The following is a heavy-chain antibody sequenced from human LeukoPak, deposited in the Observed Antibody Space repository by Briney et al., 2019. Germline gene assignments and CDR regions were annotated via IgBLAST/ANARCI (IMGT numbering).Heavy chain of an antibody. CDR1: GGSISSSNW. D-gene: IGHD1-14*01. CDR3: ATGGRQSPGPLPFDY. J-gene: IGHJ4*02. V-gene: IGHV4-4*02. CDR2: INHSGST. Sequence: SGTLSLTCAVSGGSISSSNWWSWVRQPPGKGLEWIGEINHSGSTNYNPSLKSRVTISVDTSKNQFSLKLSSVTAADTAVYYCATGGRQSPGPLPFDYWGQGTLVTVSS.